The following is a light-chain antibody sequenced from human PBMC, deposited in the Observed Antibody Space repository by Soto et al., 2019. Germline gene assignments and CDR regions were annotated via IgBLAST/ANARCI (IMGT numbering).Light chain of an antibody. J-gene: IGLJ3*02. CDR3: SSFTSTNTWV. CDR1: SSDVGGHNY. CDR2: EVS. Sequence: QSALTQPASVSGSPGQSITISCTGTSSDVGGHNYVYWYQQQHAGKAPKHMIYEVSNRPSGVSNRFSGSKSANTAPLTISGLQAEDEADYYCSSFTSTNTWVFGGGTKVTVL. V-gene: IGLV2-14*01.